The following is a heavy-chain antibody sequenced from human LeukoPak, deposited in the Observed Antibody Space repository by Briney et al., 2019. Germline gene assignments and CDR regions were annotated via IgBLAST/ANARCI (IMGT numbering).Heavy chain of an antibody. Sequence: GASVKVSCKASGGTLSSYAISWVRQAPGQGLEWMGGIIPIFGTANYAQKFQGRVTITADESTSTAYMELSSLRSEDTAVYYCARGPKGGGYELLYYYYGMDVWGQGTTVTVSS. V-gene: IGHV1-69*13. CDR3: ARGPKGGGYELLYYYYGMDV. CDR1: GGTLSSYA. CDR2: IIPIFGTA. D-gene: IGHD5-12*01. J-gene: IGHJ6*02.